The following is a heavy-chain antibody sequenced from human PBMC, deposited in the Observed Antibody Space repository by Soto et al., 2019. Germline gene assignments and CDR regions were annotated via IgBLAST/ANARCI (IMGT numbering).Heavy chain of an antibody. V-gene: IGHV1-2*02. Sequence: ASVKVSCKASGYIFTGYYMHWVRQAPGLGLEWMGRVNPIVSFTNYAQKLQGRVTMTTDTSTSTAYMELRSLRSDGTAVYYCARAATPSSGQTEPWGQGTLVTVSS. CDR2: VNPIVSFT. CDR1: GYIFTGYY. D-gene: IGHD3-10*01. CDR3: ARAATPSSGQTEP. J-gene: IGHJ5*02.